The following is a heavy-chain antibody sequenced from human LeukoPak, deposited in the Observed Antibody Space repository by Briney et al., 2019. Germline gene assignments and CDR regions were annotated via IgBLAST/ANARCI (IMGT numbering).Heavy chain of an antibody. CDR1: GYTFTGYY. CDR3: ARWLQWNDAFDI. CDR2: INPNSGDT. V-gene: IGHV1-2*02. J-gene: IGHJ3*02. Sequence: ASVKVSCKASGYTFTGYYMHWVRQAPGQGLEWMGWINPNSGDTNYAQKFQGRVTMTRDTSISTAYMELSKLRSDDTAVYYCARWLQWNDAFDIWGQGTMVTVSS. D-gene: IGHD5-24*01.